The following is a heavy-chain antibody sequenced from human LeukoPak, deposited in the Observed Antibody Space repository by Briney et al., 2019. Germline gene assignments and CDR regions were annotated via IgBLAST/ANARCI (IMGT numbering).Heavy chain of an antibody. CDR2: INPDSGAT. Sequence: ASVKVSCKASGYTFTGYYMHWVRQAPGQGLEWMGWINPDSGATNYAQRFQGRVTMTRDTSISTAYMELSRLRSEDTAVYYCATGSAPERYYFDYWGQGTLVTVSS. J-gene: IGHJ4*02. CDR3: ATGSAPERYYFDY. CDR1: GYTFTGYY. D-gene: IGHD3-10*01. V-gene: IGHV1-2*02.